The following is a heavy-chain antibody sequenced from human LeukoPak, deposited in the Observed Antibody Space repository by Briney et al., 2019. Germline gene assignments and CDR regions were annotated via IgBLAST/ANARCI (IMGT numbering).Heavy chain of an antibody. J-gene: IGHJ4*02. V-gene: IGHV1-2*02. Sequence: ASVKVSCKTSGYTFTGYYMHWVRQAPGQGLEWMGWINPNSGGTNYAQKFQGRVTMTRDTSISTAYMELSRLRSDDTAVYYCARDGYYYDSSGYYEKMYYFDYWGQGTLVTVSS. CDR1: GYTFTGYY. CDR2: INPNSGGT. D-gene: IGHD3-22*01. CDR3: ARDGYYYDSSGYYEKMYYFDY.